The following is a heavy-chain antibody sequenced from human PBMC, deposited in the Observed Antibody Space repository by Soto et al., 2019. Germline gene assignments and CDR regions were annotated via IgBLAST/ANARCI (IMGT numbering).Heavy chain of an antibody. V-gene: IGHV3-23*01. J-gene: IGHJ4*02. CDR1: GFTFSSYA. Sequence: PGGSLRLSCAASGFTFSSYAMSWVRQAPGKGLEWVSAISGSGGSTYYADSVKGRFTISRDNSKNTLYLQMNSLRAEDTAVYYCAKGALIVVVITYYFDYWGQGTLVTVSS. D-gene: IGHD3-22*01. CDR3: AKGALIVVVITYYFDY. CDR2: ISGSGGST.